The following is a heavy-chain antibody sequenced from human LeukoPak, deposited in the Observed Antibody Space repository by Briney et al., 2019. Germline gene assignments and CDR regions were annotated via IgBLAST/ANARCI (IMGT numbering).Heavy chain of an antibody. CDR3: ARDGALDD. D-gene: IGHD1-26*01. CDR2: INPNSGGT. J-gene: IGHJ4*02. V-gene: IGHV1-2*02. CDR1: GGTFISYA. Sequence: ASVKVSCQASGGTFISYAISWVRQAPGQGLEWMGWINPNSGGTNYAQKFQGRVTMTRDTSISTAYMELSRLRFDDTAVYFCARDGALDDWGQGTLVTVSS.